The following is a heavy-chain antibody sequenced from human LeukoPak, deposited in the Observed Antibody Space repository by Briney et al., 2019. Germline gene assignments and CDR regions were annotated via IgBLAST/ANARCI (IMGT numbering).Heavy chain of an antibody. CDR1: GYTFSNYG. J-gene: IGHJ4*01. CDR3: ARDNDKVVDH. Sequence: ASGKVSCKTSGYTFSNYGISWVRQAPGQGLEWMGWITAYNGNRLYAQRFQGRITLTTDTSTSTCYTELRSLEYDDTAMYYCARDNDKVVDHWGQGTLVTVSS. V-gene: IGHV1-18*01. D-gene: IGHD1-1*01. CDR2: ITAYNGNR.